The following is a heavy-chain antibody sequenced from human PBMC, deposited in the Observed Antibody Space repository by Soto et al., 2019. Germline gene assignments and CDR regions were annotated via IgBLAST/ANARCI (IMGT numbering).Heavy chain of an antibody. CDR1: GDSISSGYC. Sequence: SETLSLTCAVSGDSISSGYCWAWIRQPPGKGLEWIGSIHHSGTTYYNPSLKSRVTISVDTSKNQFSLKLSSVTAADSAVYYCARKSGGSAFDIWGQGTMVTV. CDR2: IHHSGTT. CDR3: ARKSGGSAFDI. V-gene: IGHV4-38-2*01. J-gene: IGHJ3*02.